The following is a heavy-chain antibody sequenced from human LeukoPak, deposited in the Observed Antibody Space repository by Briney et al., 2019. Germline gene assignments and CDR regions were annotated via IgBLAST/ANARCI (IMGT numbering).Heavy chain of an antibody. J-gene: IGHJ4*02. D-gene: IGHD3-16*01. CDR1: GFTFSSYA. V-gene: IGHV3-23*01. Sequence: PGGSLRLSCAASGFTFSSYAMGWVRQAPGKGLEWVSTISGSGGSTYYADSVKGRFTISRDNSKNTLYLQMNSLRAEDTAVYYCAKDPSSAWFGDYFDYWGQGTLVTVSS. CDR3: AKDPSSAWFGDYFDY. CDR2: ISGSGGST.